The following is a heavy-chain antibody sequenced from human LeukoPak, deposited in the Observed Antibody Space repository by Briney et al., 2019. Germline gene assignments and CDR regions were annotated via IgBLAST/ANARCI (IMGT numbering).Heavy chain of an antibody. V-gene: IGHV1-46*01. CDR2: INPSGGST. Sequence: GASVKVSCKAPGGTFSSYAISWVRQAPGQGLEWMGIINPSGGSTSYAQKFQGRVTMTRDTSTSTVYMELSSLRSEDTAVYYCARALTMIVVSRFDPWGQGTLVTVSS. D-gene: IGHD3-22*01. J-gene: IGHJ5*02. CDR1: GGTFSSYA. CDR3: ARALTMIVVSRFDP.